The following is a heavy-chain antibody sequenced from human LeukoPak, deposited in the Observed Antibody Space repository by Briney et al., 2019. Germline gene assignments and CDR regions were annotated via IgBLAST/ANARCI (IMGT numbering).Heavy chain of an antibody. V-gene: IGHV4-31*03. Sequence: SRTLSLTCTVSGGSISSGGYYWSWIGQHPGKGLEWIGYIYYSGSTYYNPSLKSRVTISVDTSKNQFSLKLSSVTAADTAVYYCARELWRYAFDIWGQGTMVTVSS. CDR1: GGSISSGGYY. D-gene: IGHD2-21*01. CDR3: ARELWRYAFDI. CDR2: IYYSGST. J-gene: IGHJ3*02.